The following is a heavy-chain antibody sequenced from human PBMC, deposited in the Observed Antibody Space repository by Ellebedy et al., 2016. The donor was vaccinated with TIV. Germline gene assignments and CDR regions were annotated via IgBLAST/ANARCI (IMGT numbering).Heavy chain of an antibody. CDR3: ARGVVVTGTYAFDF. D-gene: IGHD2-21*02. V-gene: IGHV4-30-4*01. J-gene: IGHJ3*01. CDR1: GGSISSDDYY. CDR2: IYYSGST. Sequence: LRLSCTVSGGSISSDDYYWTWIRQPPGTGLEWIGYIYYSGSTYYNPSLKSRLTISLDTSKSQFSLRLSSVTAADTAVYYCARGVVVTGTYAFDFWGQGTVVTVSS.